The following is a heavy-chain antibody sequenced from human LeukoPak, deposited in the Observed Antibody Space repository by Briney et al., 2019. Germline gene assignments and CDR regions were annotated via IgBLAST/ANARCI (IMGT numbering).Heavy chain of an antibody. CDR2: IYTSGST. D-gene: IGHD3-10*01. CDR3: ARRPYYYGSGDDAFDI. CDR1: GGSISSGSYY. J-gene: IGHJ3*02. V-gene: IGHV4-61*02. Sequence: PSQTLSLTCTVSGGSISSGSYYWSWIRQPAGKGLEWIGRIYTSGSTNYNPSLKSRVTISVDTSKNQFSLKLSSVTAADTAVYYCARRPYYYGSGDDAFDIWGQGTMVTVSS.